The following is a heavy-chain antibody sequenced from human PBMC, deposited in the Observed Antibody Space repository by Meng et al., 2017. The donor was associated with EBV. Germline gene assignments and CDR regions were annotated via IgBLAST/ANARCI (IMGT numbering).Heavy chain of an antibody. J-gene: IGHJ4*02. D-gene: IGHD2-21*01. CDR3: ARDFCGGDCYLFDY. V-gene: IGHV1-46*01. CDR2: INPSGGST. Sequence: QTGAEVRKLGSSVKVSDNASGYPFTSYYMHWARQAPGQGLEWMGIINPSGGSTSYAQKFQGRVTMTRDTSTSTVYMELSSLRSEDTAVYYCARDFCGGDCYLFDYWGQGTLVTVSS. CDR1: GYPFTSYY.